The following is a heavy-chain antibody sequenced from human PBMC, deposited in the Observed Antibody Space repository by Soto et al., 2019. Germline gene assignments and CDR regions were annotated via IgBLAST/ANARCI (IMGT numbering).Heavy chain of an antibody. J-gene: IGHJ6*02. CDR2: IKQDGSEK. CDR1: GFTFSSYW. V-gene: IGHV3-7*03. CDR3: ARDRWVAGATENYYYYGMDV. D-gene: IGHD2-15*01. Sequence: GGSLRLSCAASGFTFSSYWMSWVRQAPGKGLEWVANIKQDGSEKNYVDSEKGRFTISRDNAKNSLYLQMNSLRAEDTAVYYCARDRWVAGATENYYYYGMDVWGQGTTVTVSS.